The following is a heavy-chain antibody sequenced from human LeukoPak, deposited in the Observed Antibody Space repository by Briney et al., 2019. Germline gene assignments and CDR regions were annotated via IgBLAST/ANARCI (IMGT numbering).Heavy chain of an antibody. Sequence: PGGSLRLSCAASGISFSSFGMHWVRQAPGKGLEWVTFIRYDGHNEYYADSVKGRFTISRDNSKNTLYLQMNSLRPEDTAVYYCAKSQNYYDNGGYYYLDYWGQGNLVTVSS. D-gene: IGHD3-22*01. J-gene: IGHJ4*02. CDR3: AKSQNYYDNGGYYYLDY. CDR1: GISFSSFG. CDR2: IRYDGHNE. V-gene: IGHV3-30*02.